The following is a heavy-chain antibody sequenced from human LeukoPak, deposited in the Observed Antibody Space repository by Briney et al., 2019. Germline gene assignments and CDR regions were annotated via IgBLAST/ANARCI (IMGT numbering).Heavy chain of an antibody. CDR1: GGSISSSSYY. Sequence: SETLSLTCTVSGGSISSSSYYWGWIRQPPGKGLEWIGSIYYSGSTYYNPSLKSRVTISVDTSKNQFSLKLSSVTAADTAVYYCAREAFDYHWGQGTLVTVSS. V-gene: IGHV4-39*07. CDR2: IYYSGST. J-gene: IGHJ4*02. D-gene: IGHD4/OR15-4a*01. CDR3: AREAFDYH.